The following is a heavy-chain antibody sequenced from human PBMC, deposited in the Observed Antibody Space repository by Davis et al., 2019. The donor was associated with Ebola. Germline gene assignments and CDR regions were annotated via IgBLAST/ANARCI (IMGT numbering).Heavy chain of an antibody. D-gene: IGHD3-3*01. Sequence: ASVQVSCKVFGDIPDELPILRVRQPPQKGLEWMGGLHPEEGEMIYSQRLQGRVTMTEDTSTNTAYMEVRRLRLEDTAIYYCSTRMLTYHYDLFTVWGVGTTVIVS. CDR2: LHPEEGEM. V-gene: IGHV1-24*01. CDR1: GDIPDELP. CDR3: STRMLTYHYDLFTV. J-gene: IGHJ6*02.